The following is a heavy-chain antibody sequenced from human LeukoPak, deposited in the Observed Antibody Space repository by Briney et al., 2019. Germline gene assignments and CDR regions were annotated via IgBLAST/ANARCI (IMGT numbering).Heavy chain of an antibody. D-gene: IGHD3-22*01. CDR3: ARSYDSSGYYYYGMDV. CDR1: GGSISSYY. J-gene: IGHJ6*02. V-gene: IGHV4-59*01. Sequence: SETLSLTCTVSGGSISSYYWSWIRPPPGKGLEWIGYIYYSGSTNYNPSLKSRVTISLDTSKNQFSLKLSSVTAADTAVYYCARSYDSSGYYYYGMDVWGQGITVTVSS. CDR2: IYYSGST.